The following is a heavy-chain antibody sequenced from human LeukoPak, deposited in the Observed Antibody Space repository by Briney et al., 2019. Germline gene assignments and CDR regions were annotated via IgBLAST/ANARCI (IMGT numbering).Heavy chain of an antibody. CDR3: ATSDWASSGWYYFDY. CDR2: ISGSGGST. J-gene: IGHJ4*02. Sequence: PGGSLRLSCAASGFTFSSYAMSWVRQAPGKGLEWVSAISGSGGSTYYADSVKGRFTISRDNSKNTLYLQMNSLRAEDTAVYYRATSDWASSGWYYFDYWGQGTLVTVSS. CDR1: GFTFSSYA. D-gene: IGHD6-19*01. V-gene: IGHV3-23*01.